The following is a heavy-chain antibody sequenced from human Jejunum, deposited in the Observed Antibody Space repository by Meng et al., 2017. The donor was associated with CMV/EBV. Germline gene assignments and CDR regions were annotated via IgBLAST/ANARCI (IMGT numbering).Heavy chain of an antibody. J-gene: IGHJ4*02. Sequence: TFSTCGMHWVRQAPGKRLEWLAFISFDGSIKYYADSVQGRFTISRDNSKNTLYLQMNSLRAEDTAVYYCAKDGFDSSGYWYYFDYWGQGTLVTVSS. CDR2: ISFDGSIK. CDR3: AKDGFDSSGYWYYFDY. V-gene: IGHV3-33*06. CDR1: TFSTCG. D-gene: IGHD3-22*01.